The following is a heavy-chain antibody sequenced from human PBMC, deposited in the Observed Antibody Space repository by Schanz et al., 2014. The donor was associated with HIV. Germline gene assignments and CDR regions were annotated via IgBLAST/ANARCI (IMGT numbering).Heavy chain of an antibody. Sequence: QVQLVQSGAEVKKPGSSVKVSCTASGGTFSNYAISWVRQAPGQGLEWMGGIIPIFGTASYAQKFQGRVTITADESTSTAYMELSRLRSDDTAVYYCARDRSAAVTASDYWGQGTLVTVSS. CDR1: GGTFSNYA. CDR2: IIPIFGTA. D-gene: IGHD6-13*01. V-gene: IGHV1-69*01. CDR3: ARDRSAAVTASDY. J-gene: IGHJ4*02.